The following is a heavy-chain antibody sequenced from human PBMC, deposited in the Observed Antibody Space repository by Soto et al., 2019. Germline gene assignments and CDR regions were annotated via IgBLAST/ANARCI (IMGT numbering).Heavy chain of an antibody. CDR3: ESDYDSSGYWSSSFDY. CDR2: IIPIFGTA. Sequence: QVQLVQSGAEVKKPGSSVKVSCKASGGTFSSYAISWVRQAPGQGLEWMGGIIPIFGTANYAQKFQGRVTITADESTSTAYMELSSLRSEATAGYYCESDYDSSGYWSSSFDYWGQGALVTVSS. CDR1: GGTFSSYA. J-gene: IGHJ4*02. V-gene: IGHV1-69*01. D-gene: IGHD3-22*01.